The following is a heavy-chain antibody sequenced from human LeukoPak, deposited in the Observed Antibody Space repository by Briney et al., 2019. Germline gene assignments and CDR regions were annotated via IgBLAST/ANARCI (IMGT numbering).Heavy chain of an antibody. Sequence: PGGSLRLSCAASGSTFSSYSMNWVRQAPGKGLEWVSSISSSSSYIYYADSVKGRFTISRDNAKNSLYLQMNSLRAEDTAVYYCAKVCGSGSLFDYWGQGTLVTVSS. J-gene: IGHJ4*02. CDR3: AKVCGSGSLFDY. CDR2: ISSSSSYI. V-gene: IGHV3-21*01. CDR1: GSTFSSYS. D-gene: IGHD3-10*01.